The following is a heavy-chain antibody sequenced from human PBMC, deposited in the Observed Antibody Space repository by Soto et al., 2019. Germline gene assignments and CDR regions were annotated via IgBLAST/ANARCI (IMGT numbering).Heavy chain of an antibody. CDR3: AKTATVATITGD. V-gene: IGHV3-30*18. D-gene: IGHD5-12*01. J-gene: IGHJ4*02. CDR2: ISFDGNTK. Sequence: QVQLVESGGGVVQPGRSLRLSCAVSGFTFSSYGMHWVRQAPGKGLEWVAVISFDGNTKYYADSVKGRFTISRDNSKNTLYLYRNSLRPEDTAVYYCAKTATVATITGDWGQGTLVTVSS. CDR1: GFTFSSYG.